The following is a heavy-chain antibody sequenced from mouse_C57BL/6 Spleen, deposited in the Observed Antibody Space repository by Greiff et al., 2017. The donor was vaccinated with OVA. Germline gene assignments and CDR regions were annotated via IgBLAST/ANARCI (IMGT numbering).Heavy chain of an antibody. CDR2: IHPSDSDT. CDR3: ATPTYGYYFDY. Sequence: QVQLKQPGAELVKPGASVKVSCKASGYTFTSYWMHWVKQRPGQGLEWIGRIHPSDSDTNYNQKFKGKATLTVDKSSSTAYMQLSSLTSEDSAVYYCATPTYGYYFDYWGQGTTLTVSS. CDR1: GYTFTSYW. V-gene: IGHV1-74*01. D-gene: IGHD1-1*01. J-gene: IGHJ2*01.